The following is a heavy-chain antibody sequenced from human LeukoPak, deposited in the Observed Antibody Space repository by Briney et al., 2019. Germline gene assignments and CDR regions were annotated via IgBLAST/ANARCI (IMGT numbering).Heavy chain of an antibody. CDR2: IKPDGRAN. D-gene: IGHD3-22*01. CDR3: TKDLNHDSSG. V-gene: IGHV3-7*01. CDR1: GSRLSDYW. Sequence: GGSLRLSCAASGSRLSDYWMTWVRQAPGKGRECVAHIKPDGRANYYPASVKGRFTVSRDNAKNSLYLQMNSMRVEDTAIYYCTKDLNHDSSGWGQGTLVTVSS. J-gene: IGHJ4*02.